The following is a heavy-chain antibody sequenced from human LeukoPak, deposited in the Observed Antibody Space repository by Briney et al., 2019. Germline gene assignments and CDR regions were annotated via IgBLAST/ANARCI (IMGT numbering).Heavy chain of an antibody. Sequence: ASVKVSCKASEYTFTDYYMHWVRQAPGQGLEWMGRINPKSGGTNYAQKFQGRVTMTRDTSITTAYMELTRLRSDDTAVYYCARGAGSYGSAFNIWGQGQWSSSLQ. CDR1: EYTFTDYY. CDR2: INPKSGGT. V-gene: IGHV1-2*06. CDR3: ARGAGSYGSAFNI. J-gene: IGHJ3*02. D-gene: IGHD1-26*01.